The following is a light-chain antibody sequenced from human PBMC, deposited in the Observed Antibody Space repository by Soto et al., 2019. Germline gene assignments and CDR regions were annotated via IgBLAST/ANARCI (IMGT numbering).Light chain of an antibody. Sequence: DIQMTQSPSFVSASVGDRVTITCRASQAIGVWLAWYQQQPGKAPNLLIYAASHLHSGVPSRFSGSGSGTDFTLTISSLQPEDFGIYFCQQANSFPFTFGRGTKVDIK. CDR2: AAS. V-gene: IGKV1-12*01. J-gene: IGKJ3*01. CDR3: QQANSFPFT. CDR1: QAIGVW.